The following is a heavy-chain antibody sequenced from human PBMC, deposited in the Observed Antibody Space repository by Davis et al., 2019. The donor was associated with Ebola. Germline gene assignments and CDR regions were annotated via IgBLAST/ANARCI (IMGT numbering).Heavy chain of an antibody. CDR2: INHSGST. CDR1: GGSISSSSYY. Sequence: PSETLSLTCTVSGGSISSSSYYWSWIRQPPGKGLEWIGEINHSGSTNYNPSLKSRVTISVDTSKNQFSLKLSSVTAADTAVYYCAREDHTPYYMDVWGKGTTVTVSS. V-gene: IGHV4-39*07. CDR3: AREDHTPYYMDV. J-gene: IGHJ6*03. D-gene: IGHD1-14*01.